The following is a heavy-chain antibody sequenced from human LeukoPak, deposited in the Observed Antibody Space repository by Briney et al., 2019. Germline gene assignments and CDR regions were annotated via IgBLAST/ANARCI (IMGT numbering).Heavy chain of an antibody. CDR1: GFTFSSYW. J-gene: IGHJ6*04. Sequence: GGSLRLSCAASGFTFSSYWMSWVRQAPGKGLEWVVNIKQDGSEKYYVDSVKGRFTISRDNAKNSLYLQMNSLRAEDTAVYYCARGRHFMNYDSSGSTWDVWGKGTTVTVSS. CDR3: ARGRHFMNYDSSGSTWDV. V-gene: IGHV3-7*01. D-gene: IGHD3-22*01. CDR2: IKQDGSEK.